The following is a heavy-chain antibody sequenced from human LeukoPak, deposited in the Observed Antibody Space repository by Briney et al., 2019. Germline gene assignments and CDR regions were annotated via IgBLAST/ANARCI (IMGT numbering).Heavy chain of an antibody. Sequence: SETLSLTCTVSGGSISSHYWSWIRQPPGKGLEWMGYIFYSGSTKYNPSLKSRVTISVDKSKNQFSLKLSSATAADTAVYYCARGTAVVTFNYWGQGALVTVSS. CDR2: IFYSGST. V-gene: IGHV4-59*11. CDR3: ARGTAVVTFNY. J-gene: IGHJ4*02. CDR1: GGSISSHY. D-gene: IGHD5-18*01.